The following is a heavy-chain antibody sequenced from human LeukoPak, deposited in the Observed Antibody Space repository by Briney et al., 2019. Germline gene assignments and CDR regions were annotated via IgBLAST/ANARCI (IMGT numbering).Heavy chain of an antibody. CDR2: IYSGGST. Sequence: GGSLRLSCAASGFIVSSNYMSWVRQAPGKGLEWVSVIYSGGSTSYADSVKGRFTISRDNSRNTLYLQMNRLRAEDTAVYYCAREGKGPTITMVRGVVSPYFDYWGQGTLVTVSS. CDR3: AREGKGPTITMVRGVVSPYFDY. D-gene: IGHD3-10*01. J-gene: IGHJ4*02. CDR1: GFIVSSNY. V-gene: IGHV3-53*01.